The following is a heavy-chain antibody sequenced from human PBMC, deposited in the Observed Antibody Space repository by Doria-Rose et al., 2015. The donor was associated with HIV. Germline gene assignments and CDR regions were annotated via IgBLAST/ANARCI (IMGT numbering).Heavy chain of an antibody. J-gene: IGHJ4*02. CDR2: IFSDDER. CDR1: GVSLSSPGMG. Sequence: QITLKESGPVLVKPTETLTLTCTVSGVSLSSPGMGVSWIRQPPGKALEWLANIFSDDERSYKTSLKSRLTISRGTSKSQVVLIMTDMDPVDTATYYCARIKSSRWYHKYYFDFWGQGTLAIVSA. V-gene: IGHV2-26*01. D-gene: IGHD6-13*01. CDR3: ARIKSSRWYHKYYFDF.